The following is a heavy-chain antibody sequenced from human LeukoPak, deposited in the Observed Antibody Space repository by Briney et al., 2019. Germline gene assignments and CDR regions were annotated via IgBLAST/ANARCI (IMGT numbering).Heavy chain of an antibody. CDR2: IYSGGST. Sequence: GGSLRLSCAASGFTVSSNYMSWVRQAPGKGLEWVSVIYSGGSTYCADSVKGRFTISRDNSKNTLYLQMNSLRAEDTAVYYCARERGYSGYDLVDAFDIWGQGTMVTVSS. J-gene: IGHJ3*02. D-gene: IGHD5-12*01. CDR1: GFTVSSNY. V-gene: IGHV3-53*01. CDR3: ARERGYSGYDLVDAFDI.